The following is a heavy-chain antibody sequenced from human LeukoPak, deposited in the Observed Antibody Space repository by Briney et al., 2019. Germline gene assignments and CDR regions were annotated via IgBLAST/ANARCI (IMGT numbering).Heavy chain of an antibody. CDR2: ISGSGEFI. CDR1: GFTFSSYS. D-gene: IGHD3-22*01. Sequence: PGGSLRLSCAASGFTFSSYSMNWIRQAPGKGLEWVSSISGSGEFIYYGDSVKGRVTISRDNGKNSLYLQMNSVRPEDMAAYCCARDDSHGYHFFDSWGRGTLVTVSS. V-gene: IGHV3-21*01. J-gene: IGHJ4*02. CDR3: ARDDSHGYHFFDS.